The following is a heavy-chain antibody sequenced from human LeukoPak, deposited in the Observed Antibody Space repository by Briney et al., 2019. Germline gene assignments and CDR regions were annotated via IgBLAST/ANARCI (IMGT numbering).Heavy chain of an antibody. CDR2: IYYSGST. CDR1: GGSISTYY. V-gene: IGHV4-59*04. D-gene: IGHD3-10*01. Sequence: PSETLSLTRTVSGGSISTYYWSWIRQPPGKGLEWIGYIYYSGSTYYNPSLKSRVTISVDTSKNQFSLKLNSVTASDTAVYYCARRFAPSRNDAFDIWGQGTMVTVSS. CDR3: ARRFAPSRNDAFDI. J-gene: IGHJ3*02.